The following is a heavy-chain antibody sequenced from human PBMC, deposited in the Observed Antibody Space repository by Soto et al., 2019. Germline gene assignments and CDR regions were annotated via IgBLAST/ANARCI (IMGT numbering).Heavy chain of an antibody. D-gene: IGHD2-15*01. V-gene: IGHV2-70*11. J-gene: IGHJ3*02. CDR3: ARMALYCSGGSCYRDAFDI. CDR2: IDWDDDK. CDR1: GFSLSTSGMC. Sequence: SGPTLGNPTQTLTLTCTFSGFSLSTSGMCVSWIRQPPGKALEWLARIDWDDDKYYSTSLKTRLTISKDTSKNQVVLTMTNMDPVDTATYYCARMALYCSGGSCYRDAFDIWGQGTMVTVSS.